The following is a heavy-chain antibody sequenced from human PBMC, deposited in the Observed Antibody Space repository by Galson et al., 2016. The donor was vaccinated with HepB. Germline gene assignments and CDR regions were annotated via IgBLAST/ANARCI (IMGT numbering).Heavy chain of an antibody. CDR3: ARGGLWFGELFPRAGAFDV. CDR1: GYSFTGRY. V-gene: IGHV1-2*02. J-gene: IGHJ3*01. D-gene: IGHD3-10*01. CDR2: INPNSGGT. Sequence: SVKVSCKASGYSFTGRYMHWVRQAPGQGLEWMGWINPNSGGTDYAQRFKGRVTMTRDTSISTVYMELSSLRSDDTAIYYCARGGLWFGELFPRAGAFDVWGQGTMVTVSS.